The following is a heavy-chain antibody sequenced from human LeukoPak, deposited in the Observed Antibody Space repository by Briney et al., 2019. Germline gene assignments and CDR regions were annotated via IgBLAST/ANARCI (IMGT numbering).Heavy chain of an antibody. Sequence: ASVKVSCKASGYTFTAYYIHWVRQAPGQGLQWVGWISPNSGGTGYAQNFQGRVTMTRDTSISTAYMELSRLRSDDTAVYYCANTSLGDLSNFDYWGQGTLVTVSS. D-gene: IGHD3-16*02. V-gene: IGHV1-2*02. J-gene: IGHJ4*02. CDR3: ANTSLGDLSNFDY. CDR1: GYTFTAYY. CDR2: ISPNSGGT.